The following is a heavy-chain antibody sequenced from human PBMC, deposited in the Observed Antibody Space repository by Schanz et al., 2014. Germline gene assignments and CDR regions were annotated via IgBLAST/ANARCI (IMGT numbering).Heavy chain of an antibody. J-gene: IGHJ3*02. CDR3: ARENLNWEAFDI. V-gene: IGHV3-11*01. CDR2: ISRDGTTS. D-gene: IGHD7-27*01. CDR1: GFIFNDYY. Sequence: QVQLVESGGGLVKPGGSLRLSCAASGFIFNDYYMNWIRQAPGKGLEWLSYISRDGTTSYYADSVKGRFTISRDNAKNSLYLEMTRLRGEDTAVYYCARENLNWEAFDIWGQGTMVTVSS.